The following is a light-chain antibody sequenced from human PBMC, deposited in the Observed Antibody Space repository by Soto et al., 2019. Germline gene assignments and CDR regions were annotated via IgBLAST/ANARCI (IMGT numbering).Light chain of an antibody. CDR3: QHYSSDSNN. Sequence: DIQMTQSPSTLSASVGDRVTITCRASQDINIRLAWYQQKPGKAPKLLIYKSSTLERGVPSRFIGSGSGTDFTLAISSLQTDDFATYDGQHYSSDSNNFGQGTRLDIK. CDR2: KSS. V-gene: IGKV1-5*03. J-gene: IGKJ2*01. CDR1: QDINIR.